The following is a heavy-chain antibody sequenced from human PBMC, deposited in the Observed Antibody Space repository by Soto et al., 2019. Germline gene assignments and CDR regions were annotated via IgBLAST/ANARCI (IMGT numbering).Heavy chain of an antibody. V-gene: IGHV3-73*01. CDR2: IRSKANSYAT. J-gene: IGHJ4*02. Sequence: GGSLRLSCAASGFTFSGSAMHWVRQASGKGLEWVGRIRSKANSYATAYAASVKGRFTISRDDSKNTAYLQVNSLKTEDTAVYYCTRLRGYYDSSGPRADYWGQGTLVTVSS. D-gene: IGHD3-22*01. CDR3: TRLRGYYDSSGPRADY. CDR1: GFTFSGSA.